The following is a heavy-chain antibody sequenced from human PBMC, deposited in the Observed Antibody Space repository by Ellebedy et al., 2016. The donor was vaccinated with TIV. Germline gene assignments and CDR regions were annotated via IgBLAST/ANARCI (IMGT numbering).Heavy chain of an antibody. D-gene: IGHD1-26*01. V-gene: IGHV3-30-3*01. CDR3: ARDKSGTYQRKNWFDP. Sequence: GESLKISXAASGFTFSSYAMHWVRQAPGKGLEWVAVISYDGSNKYYADSVKGRFTISRDNSKNTLYLQMNSLRAEDTAIYYCARDKSGTYQRKNWFDPWGQGTLVTVSS. CDR2: ISYDGSNK. J-gene: IGHJ5*02. CDR1: GFTFSSYA.